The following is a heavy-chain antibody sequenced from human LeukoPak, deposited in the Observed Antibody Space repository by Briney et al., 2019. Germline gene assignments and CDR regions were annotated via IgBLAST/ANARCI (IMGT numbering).Heavy chain of an antibody. V-gene: IGHV3-23*01. Sequence: GGSLRLSCAASGFTFSSYDMGWVRQAPGKGLEWVSTISNSGGSTYYADSVKGRFTISRDNSKNTLSLQMNSLRAEDTAVYSCAKDLSSSSDSFDYWGQGTLVTVSS. CDR2: ISNSGGST. D-gene: IGHD6-6*01. CDR1: GFTFSSYD. CDR3: AKDLSSSSDSFDY. J-gene: IGHJ4*02.